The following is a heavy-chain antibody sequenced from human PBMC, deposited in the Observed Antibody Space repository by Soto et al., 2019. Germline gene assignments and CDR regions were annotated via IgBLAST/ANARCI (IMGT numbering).Heavy chain of an antibody. CDR1: GFTFSTYG. V-gene: IGHV3-30*03. CDR2: ISNNGINK. J-gene: IGHJ6*02. Sequence: QVQLVESGGGVVQPGRSLRLSCAASGFTFSTYGMHWVRQAPGKGLEWLAVISNNGINKYYADSVKGRFTISRDNSKDTVFLPMNRLKGEDKAIYYLARGIRADSTPAHFFLCSGLDVWGQGTTVTVSS. CDR3: ARGIRADSTPAHFFLCSGLDV. D-gene: IGHD3-3*02.